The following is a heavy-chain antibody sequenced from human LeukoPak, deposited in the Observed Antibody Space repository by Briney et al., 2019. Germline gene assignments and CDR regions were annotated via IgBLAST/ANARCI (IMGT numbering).Heavy chain of an antibody. J-gene: IGHJ4*02. D-gene: IGHD3-22*01. Sequence: GGSLRLSCAASEFTFSSYAMSWVRQAPGKGLERVSAISGSAYSTYYADSVKGRFTISRDNSKNTLYLQMNSLRAEDTAVYYCAKDGEPGYYDSSGYYDYWGQGTLVTVSS. CDR1: EFTFSSYA. CDR3: AKDGEPGYYDSSGYYDY. CDR2: ISGSAYST. V-gene: IGHV3-23*01.